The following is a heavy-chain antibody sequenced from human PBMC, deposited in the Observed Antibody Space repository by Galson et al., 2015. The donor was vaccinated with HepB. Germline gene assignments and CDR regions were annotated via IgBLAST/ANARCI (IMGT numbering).Heavy chain of an antibody. J-gene: IGHJ1*01. CDR3: ARTPIVVVITPSAEYFQH. D-gene: IGHD3-22*01. Sequence: CAISGDSVSSNSAAWNWIRQSPSRGLEWLGRTYYRSKWYNDYAVSVKSRITINPDTSKNQFSLKLSSVTAADTAVYYCARTPIVVVITPSAEYFQHWGQGTLVTVSS. V-gene: IGHV6-1*01. CDR1: GDSVSSNSAA. CDR2: TYYRSKWYN.